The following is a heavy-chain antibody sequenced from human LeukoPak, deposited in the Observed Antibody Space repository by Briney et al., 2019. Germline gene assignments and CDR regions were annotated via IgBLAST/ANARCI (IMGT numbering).Heavy chain of an antibody. CDR2: ISYDGSNK. V-gene: IGHV3-30*18. J-gene: IGHJ3*02. CDR1: GFTFSSYG. D-gene: IGHD3-22*01. CDR3: AKGYHYYDSSVGAFDI. Sequence: GGSLRLSCAASGFTFSSYGMHWVRQAPGKGLDWVAVISYDGSNKYYADSVKGRFTISRDNSKNTLYLQMNSLRAEDTAVYYCAKGYHYYDSSVGAFDIWGQGTMVTVSS.